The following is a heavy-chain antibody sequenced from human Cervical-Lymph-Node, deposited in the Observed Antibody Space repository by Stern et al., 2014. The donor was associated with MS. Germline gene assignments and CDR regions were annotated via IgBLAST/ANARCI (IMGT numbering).Heavy chain of an antibody. V-gene: IGHV1-69*04. D-gene: IGHD2-15*01. CDR3: ARGVVSNRAAATQHNLFDP. CDR1: GGTFSSSYA. CDR2: IIHIPGLP. Sequence: QVQLVQSGAEVKKPGSSVNVSCKASGGTFSSSYAITWMRQPPGQGLEWIGRIIHIPGLPNYAQKFQGRVTITADTPTSTAYMELSSLRSEDTAVYYCARGVVSNRAAATQHNLFDPWGQGTLVTVSS. J-gene: IGHJ5*02.